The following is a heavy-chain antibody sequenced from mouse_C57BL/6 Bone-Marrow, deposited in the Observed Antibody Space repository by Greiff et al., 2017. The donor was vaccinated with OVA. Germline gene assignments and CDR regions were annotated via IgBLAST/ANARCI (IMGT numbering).Heavy chain of an antibody. V-gene: IGHV1-69*01. CDR3: AREGSSARYYYAMDY. J-gene: IGHJ4*01. Sequence: QVQLQQPGAELVMPGASVKLSCKASGYTFTSYWMHWVKRRPGQGLEWIGEIDPSDSYTNYNQKFKGKSTLTVDKSSSTAYMQLSSLTSEDSAVYYCAREGSSARYYYAMDYWGQGTSVTVSS. CDR1: GYTFTSYW. CDR2: IDPSDSYT. D-gene: IGHD3-2*02.